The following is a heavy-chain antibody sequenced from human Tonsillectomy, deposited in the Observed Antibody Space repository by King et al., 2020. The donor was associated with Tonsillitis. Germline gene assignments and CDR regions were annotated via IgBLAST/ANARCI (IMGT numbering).Heavy chain of an antibody. CDR2: IWYDGSNK. V-gene: IGHV3-33*01. CDR3: ARDSEGGMVWYLDL. D-gene: IGHD1-26*01. CDR1: GFTFSTYG. J-gene: IGHJ2*01. Sequence: VQLVESGGGVVQPGRSLRLSCAASGFTFSTYGMHWVRQAPGKGLEWVAVIWYDGSNKHYSDSVKGRFTISRDNSKNTLYLQMNSLRAEDTAVYYCARDSEGGMVWYLDLWGRGTLVTVSS.